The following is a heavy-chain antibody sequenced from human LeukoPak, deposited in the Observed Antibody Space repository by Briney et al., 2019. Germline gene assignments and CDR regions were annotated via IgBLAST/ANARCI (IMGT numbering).Heavy chain of an antibody. CDR2: ISWNSGSI. Sequence: GGSLRLSCVASGFTFDDYAMHWVRQAPGKGLEWVSGISWNSGSIGYADSVKGRFTISRDNAKNSLYLQMNSLRAEDTAVYYCAGGSTYYYDSKGRTRRRETALDIWGQGTMVTVSS. J-gene: IGHJ3*02. CDR1: GFTFDDYA. CDR3: AGGSTYYYDSKGRTRRRETALDI. D-gene: IGHD3-22*01. V-gene: IGHV3-9*01.